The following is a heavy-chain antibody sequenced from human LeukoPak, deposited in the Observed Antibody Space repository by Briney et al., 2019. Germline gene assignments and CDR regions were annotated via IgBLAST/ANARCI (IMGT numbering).Heavy chain of an antibody. J-gene: IGHJ5*02. D-gene: IGHD2-15*01. CDR2: ISYDGSNK. Sequence: GGSLRLSCAASGFTFSSYAIHWVRQAPGKGLEWVAVISYDGSNKYYADSVKGRFTISRDNSKNTLYLEMNSLRAEDTAVYYCAKGGYTTCFDPWGQGTLVTVSS. V-gene: IGHV3-30*04. CDR3: AKGGYTTCFDP. CDR1: GFTFSSYA.